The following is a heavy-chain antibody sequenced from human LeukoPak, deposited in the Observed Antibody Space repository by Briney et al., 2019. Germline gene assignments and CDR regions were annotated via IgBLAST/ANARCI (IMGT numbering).Heavy chain of an antibody. CDR2: IYSGGST. V-gene: IGHV3-66*01. CDR3: ARDHTATYYYYGMDV. J-gene: IGHJ6*02. D-gene: IGHD2-21*02. Sequence: GGSLRLSCAASGFTVSSNYMSWVRQAPGKGLEWVSVIYSGGSTYYADSVKGRFTISRDNAKNSLYLQMNSLRAEDTAVYYCARDHTATYYYYGMDVWGRGTTVTVSS. CDR1: GFTVSSNY.